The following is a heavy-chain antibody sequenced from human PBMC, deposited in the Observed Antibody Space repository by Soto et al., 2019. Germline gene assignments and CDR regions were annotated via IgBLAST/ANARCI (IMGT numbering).Heavy chain of an antibody. D-gene: IGHD6-19*01. CDR1: GFTFSSYA. CDR3: ARERGGLGFTFDY. CDR2: ISYDGSNK. J-gene: IGHJ4*02. V-gene: IGHV3-30-3*01. Sequence: GGSLRLSCAASGFTFSSYAMHWVRQAPGKGLEWVAVISYDGSNKYYADSVKGRFTISRDNSKNTLYLQMNSLRAEDTAVYYWARERGGLGFTFDYWGQGTLVTVSS.